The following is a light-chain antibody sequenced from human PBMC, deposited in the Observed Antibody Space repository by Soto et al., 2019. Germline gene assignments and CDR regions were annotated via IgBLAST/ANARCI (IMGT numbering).Light chain of an antibody. J-gene: IGKJ4*01. Sequence: AIRMTQSPSSFSASTGDRVTITCRASQGISSYLAWYQQKPGKAPKLLIYAASTLQSGVPSRFSGGGFGTVFPLPFGSLQFKDFATYYVQQYYSYPRTLGKGTRGDIK. CDR3: QQYYSYPRT. CDR2: AAS. CDR1: QGISSY. V-gene: IGKV1-8*01.